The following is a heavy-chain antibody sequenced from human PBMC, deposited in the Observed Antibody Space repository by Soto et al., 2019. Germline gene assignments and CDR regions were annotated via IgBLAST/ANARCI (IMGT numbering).Heavy chain of an antibody. CDR3: ARTRATPASRNLDY. V-gene: IGHV4-34*01. CDR1: GGSFSGYY. Sequence: QVQLQQWGAGLLKPSETLSLTCAVYGGSFSGYYWSWVRQSPGKGLEWIGEINPTGGTNYNPSLKSRVTISVDTSKDQFSLQLSSVTAADTAVYYCARTRATPASRNLDYWGQGILVTVSS. D-gene: IGHD1-1*01. J-gene: IGHJ4*02. CDR2: INPTGGT.